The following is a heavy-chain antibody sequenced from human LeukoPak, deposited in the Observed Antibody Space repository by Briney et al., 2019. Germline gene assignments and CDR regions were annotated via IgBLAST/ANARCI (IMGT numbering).Heavy chain of an antibody. J-gene: IGHJ3*02. Sequence: PGESLKISCKGFGYSFTSYWIAWVRQMPGKGLEWMGIIYPGDSDTRYSPSFQGQVTFSADRSITTAYLQWSSLKASDTAMYYCARSIAARRGDAFDIWGQGTMVTVSS. V-gene: IGHV5-51*01. CDR2: IYPGDSDT. D-gene: IGHD6-6*01. CDR1: GYSFTSYW. CDR3: ARSIAARRGDAFDI.